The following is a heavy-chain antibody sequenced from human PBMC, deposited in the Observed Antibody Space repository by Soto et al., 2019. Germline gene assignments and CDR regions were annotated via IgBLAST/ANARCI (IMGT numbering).Heavy chain of an antibody. CDR2: TRNKPNSYTT. J-gene: IGHJ4*02. D-gene: IGHD5-12*01. Sequence: EVQLVESGGGLVQPGGSLRLSCAASGFSFSDHSMDWVRQPPGKGLEWVGRTRNKPNSYTTEYAASVKGRFTISRDDSKNSRYLQMNSLRTEDTAMYYCARRGYSGYGYFDYWGQGALVTVSS. CDR1: GFSFSDHS. V-gene: IGHV3-72*01. CDR3: ARRGYSGYGYFDY.